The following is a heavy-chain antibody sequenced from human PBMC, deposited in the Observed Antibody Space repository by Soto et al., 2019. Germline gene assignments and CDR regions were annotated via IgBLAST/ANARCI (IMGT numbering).Heavy chain of an antibody. D-gene: IGHD6-13*01. Sequence: GESLNISCRGSGFSFTSYWIGWVRQMPGKGLEWMGIIYPGASDTRYSPSFQGQVTISADKSISTAYLQWSSLKASDTAMYYCARVIAAAGPRLYYYYYGIAVWGQGTTVTVSS. CDR2: IYPGASDT. J-gene: IGHJ6*02. V-gene: IGHV5-51*01. CDR1: GFSFTSYW. CDR3: ARVIAAAGPRLYYYYYGIAV.